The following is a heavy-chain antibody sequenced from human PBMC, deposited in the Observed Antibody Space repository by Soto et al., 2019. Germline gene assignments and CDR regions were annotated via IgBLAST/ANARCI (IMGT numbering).Heavy chain of an antibody. Sequence: GASVKVSCKASGGTFSSYAISWVRQAPGQELEWMGGIIPIFGTANYAQKFQGRVTITADESTSTAYMELSSLRSEDTAVYYCARGPYCTNGVCYRNYYYGMDVWGQGTTVTVSS. CDR3: ARGPYCTNGVCYRNYYYGMDV. J-gene: IGHJ6*02. CDR1: GGTFSSYA. CDR2: IIPIFGTA. D-gene: IGHD2-8*01. V-gene: IGHV1-69*13.